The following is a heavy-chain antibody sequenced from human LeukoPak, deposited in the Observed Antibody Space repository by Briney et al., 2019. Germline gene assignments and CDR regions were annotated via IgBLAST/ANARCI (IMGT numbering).Heavy chain of an antibody. CDR1: GFTFSSYS. V-gene: IGHV3-21*01. CDR3: AREGGLGAGYAFDI. D-gene: IGHD6-19*01. CDR2: ISSSSSYI. Sequence: GWSLRLSCAASGFTFSSYSMNWVRQAPGKGLEWVSSISSSSSYIYYADSVKGRFTISRGNAKNSLYLQMNSLRAEDTAVYYCAREGGLGAGYAFDIWGQGTMVTVSS. J-gene: IGHJ3*02.